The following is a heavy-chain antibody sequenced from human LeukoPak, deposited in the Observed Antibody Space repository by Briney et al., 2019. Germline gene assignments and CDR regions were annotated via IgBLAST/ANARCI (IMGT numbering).Heavy chain of an antibody. J-gene: IGHJ4*02. CDR1: GFSFDDHA. V-gene: IGHV3-9*01. D-gene: IGHD6-13*01. CDR2: ISWNSNSI. CDR3: AKDKYSSSLSEFDY. Sequence: PGGSLRLSCAASGFSFDDHAMHWVRQAPRQGLERVSGISWNSNSIGYADSVKGRFTISRDNAKNSLYLQMNSLTSEDTALYYCAKDKYSSSLSEFDYWGQGTLVTVSS.